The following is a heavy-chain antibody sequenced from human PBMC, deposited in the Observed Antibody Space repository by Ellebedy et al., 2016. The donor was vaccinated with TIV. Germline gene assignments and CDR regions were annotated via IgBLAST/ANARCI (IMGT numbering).Heavy chain of an antibody. CDR3: ARDSGSITMIVREQRPLDY. CDR1: GYTFTSYG. D-gene: IGHD3-22*01. CDR2: ISAYNGNT. J-gene: IGHJ4*02. V-gene: IGHV1-18*01. Sequence: ASVKVSCKASGYTFTSYGISWVRQAPGQGLEWMGWISAYNGNTNYAQKLQGRVTMTTDTSTSTAYMELRSLRSDDTAVYYCARDSGSITMIVREQRPLDYWGRGTLVTVSS.